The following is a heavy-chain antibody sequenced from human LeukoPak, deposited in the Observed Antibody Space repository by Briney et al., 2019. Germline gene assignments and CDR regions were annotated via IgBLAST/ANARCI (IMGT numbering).Heavy chain of an antibody. CDR1: GFTFRNCA. V-gene: IGHV3-23*01. J-gene: IGHJ4*02. CDR2: ISGSGGST. D-gene: IGHD5-18*01. CDR3: AKEDQYSYVAHFDY. Sequence: PGGSLRLSCAASGFTFRNCAMSWVRQAPGKGLEWVSAISGSGGSTYYADSVKGRFTISRDNSKNTLYLQMNSLRAEDTAVYYCAKEDQYSYVAHFDYWGQGTLVTVSS.